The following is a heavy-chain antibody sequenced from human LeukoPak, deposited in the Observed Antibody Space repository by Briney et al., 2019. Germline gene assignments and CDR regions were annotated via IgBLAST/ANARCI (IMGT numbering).Heavy chain of an antibody. Sequence: PSETLSLTCTVSGGSVSSYYWSWIRQPPGKGLEWIGYIYYSGSTNYNPSLKSQATISVDTSKNQFSLKLSSVTAADTAVYYCAGTRAGYSSSYYWGQGTLVTVSS. J-gene: IGHJ4*02. V-gene: IGHV4-59*02. D-gene: IGHD6-6*01. CDR1: GGSVSSYY. CDR2: IYYSGST. CDR3: AGTRAGYSSSYY.